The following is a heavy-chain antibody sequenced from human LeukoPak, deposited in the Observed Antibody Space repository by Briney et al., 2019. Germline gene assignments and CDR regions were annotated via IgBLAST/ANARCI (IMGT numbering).Heavy chain of an antibody. CDR2: IYSSGST. Sequence: GGSLRLSCAASGFTVSTNYMSWVRQAPGKGLEWVSVIYSSGSTYYADSVKGRFTISRDNSKNTLHLQMNTLRAEDTAVYYCASRIATAGSVDYWGQGTLVTVSS. CDR1: GFTVSTNY. V-gene: IGHV3-53*01. J-gene: IGHJ4*02. D-gene: IGHD6-13*01. CDR3: ASRIATAGSVDY.